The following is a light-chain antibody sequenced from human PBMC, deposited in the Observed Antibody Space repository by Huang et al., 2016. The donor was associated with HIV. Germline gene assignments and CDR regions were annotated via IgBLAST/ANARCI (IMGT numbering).Light chain of an antibody. CDR3: MQLLQTPYT. V-gene: IGKV2-28*01. CDR1: KSLLNNNGYTD. J-gene: IGKJ2*01. CDR2: LGS. Sequence: DIVMTQSPLILPVTPGEPASISCRSNKSLLNNNGYTDFDWYLQRPGQSPPILIHLGSDRASGVPDRFSGSGSGTDFTLKISGVEADDVGIYYCMQLLQTPYTFGPGTKLEIK.